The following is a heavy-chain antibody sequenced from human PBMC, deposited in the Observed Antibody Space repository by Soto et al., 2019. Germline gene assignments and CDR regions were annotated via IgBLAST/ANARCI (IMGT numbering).Heavy chain of an antibody. CDR2: ISGSGGST. CDR3: AKEGGLGEGVVTRFIFGY. D-gene: IGHD3-3*01. Sequence: EVQLLESGGGLVQPGGSLRLSCAASGFTFSSYAMSWVRQSPGKGLEWVSAISGSGGSTYYADSVKGRFTISRDNSKNTLYLQMNSLRAEDTAVYYCAKEGGLGEGVVTRFIFGYWGQGTLVTVSS. CDR1: GFTFSSYA. V-gene: IGHV3-23*01. J-gene: IGHJ4*02.